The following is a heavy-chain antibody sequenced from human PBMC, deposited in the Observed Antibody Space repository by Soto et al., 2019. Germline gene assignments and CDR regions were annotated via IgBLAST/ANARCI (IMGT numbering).Heavy chain of an antibody. V-gene: IGHV3-30-3*01. J-gene: IGHJ4*02. CDR3: ARTGEVYAILFDY. Sequence: QVQLVESGGGVVQPGRSLRLSCAASGFTFSSYAMHWVRQAPGKGLEWVAVISYDGSNKYYADSVKGRFTISRDNSKNTRYLQMNSLRAEDTAVYYCARTGEVYAILFDYWGQGTLVTVSS. D-gene: IGHD2-8*01. CDR1: GFTFSSYA. CDR2: ISYDGSNK.